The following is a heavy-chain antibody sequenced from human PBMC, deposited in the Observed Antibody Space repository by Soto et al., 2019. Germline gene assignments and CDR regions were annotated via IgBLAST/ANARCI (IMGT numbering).Heavy chain of an antibody. V-gene: IGHV4-4*07. CDR1: GGSISSYY. CDR3: ARIITMVRGVYYFDY. J-gene: IGHJ4*02. CDR2: IYTSGNT. D-gene: IGHD3-10*01. Sequence: SETLSLTCTVSGGSISSYYWSWIRQPAGKGLEWIGRIYTSGNTNYNPSLKSRATMSVDTSKNQFSLKLSSVTAADTAVYYCARIITMVRGVYYFDYWGQGTLVTV.